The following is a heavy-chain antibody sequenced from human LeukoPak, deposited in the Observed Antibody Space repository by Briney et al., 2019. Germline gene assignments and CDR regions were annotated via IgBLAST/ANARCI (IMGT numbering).Heavy chain of an antibody. J-gene: IGHJ4*02. D-gene: IGHD2-15*01. Sequence: SLKVSCKASGGTFSSYAISWVRQAPGQGLEWMGGIIPIFGTANYAQKFQGRVTITADESTSTAYMELSSLRSEDTAVYYCARDRDCSGGSCRYFDYWGQGTLVTVSS. CDR1: GGTFSSYA. CDR2: IIPIFGTA. V-gene: IGHV1-69*01. CDR3: ARDRDCSGGSCRYFDY.